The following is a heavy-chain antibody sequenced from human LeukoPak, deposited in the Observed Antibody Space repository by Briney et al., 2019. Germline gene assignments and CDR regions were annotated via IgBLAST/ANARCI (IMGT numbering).Heavy chain of an antibody. V-gene: IGHV4-34*01. D-gene: IGHD2-2*01. CDR1: GGSFSGYY. CDR3: ARARYCSSTSCPFDAFDI. J-gene: IGHJ3*02. Sequence: PSQTLSLTCAVYGGSFSGYYWSWIRQPPGKGLEWIGEINHSGGTNYNPSLKSRVTISVDTSKNQFSLKLSSVTAADTAVYYCARARYCSSTSCPFDAFDIWGQGTMVTVSS. CDR2: INHSGGT.